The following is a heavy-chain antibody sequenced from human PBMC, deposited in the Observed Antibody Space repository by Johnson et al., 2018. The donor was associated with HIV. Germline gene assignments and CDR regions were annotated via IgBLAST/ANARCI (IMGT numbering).Heavy chain of an antibody. J-gene: IGHJ3*02. CDR3: AREGLYSGSLGAFDI. V-gene: IGHV3-48*04. CDR2: ISITGNTI. Sequence: VQLVESGGGVIRPGGSLRLSCAASGFTFSSYAMSWVRQAPGKGLEWISYISITGNTIYYADSVKGRFTISRDNAKNSLSLQMNRLRAEDAAVYYCAREGLYSGSLGAFDIWGQGTAVTVSS. CDR1: GFTFSSYA. D-gene: IGHD1-26*01.